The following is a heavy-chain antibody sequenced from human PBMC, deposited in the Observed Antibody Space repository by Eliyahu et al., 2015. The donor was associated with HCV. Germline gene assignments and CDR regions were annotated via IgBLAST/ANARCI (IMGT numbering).Heavy chain of an antibody. CDR2: IRSKADNYAT. CDR3: TSLRSSTPGEYYGMDV. CDR1: GFTFGGXX. V-gene: IGHV3-73*01. J-gene: IGHJ6*02. D-gene: IGHD2-2*01. Sequence: EVQLVESGGGLVQPGGSLKLSCAPSGFTFGGXXMXWVRLPSGKGLEWLGRIRSKADNYATGYAASVKGRFTISRDDSKNTAYLQINNLKIEDTAVYYCTSLRSSTPGEYYGMDVWGRGTTVTVSS.